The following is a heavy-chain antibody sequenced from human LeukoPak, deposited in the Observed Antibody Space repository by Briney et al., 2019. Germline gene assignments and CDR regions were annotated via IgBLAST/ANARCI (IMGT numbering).Heavy chain of an antibody. D-gene: IGHD2-2*01. CDR3: ATDSPYCSSTSCYSFDY. CDR1: GYTLTELS. Sequence: ASVKVSCKVSGYTLTELSMRWVRQAPGKGLEWMGGFDPEDGETIYAQKFQGRVTMTEDTSTDTAYMELSSLRSEDTAVYYCATDSPYCSSTSCYSFDYWGQGTLVTVSS. J-gene: IGHJ4*02. CDR2: FDPEDGET. V-gene: IGHV1-24*01.